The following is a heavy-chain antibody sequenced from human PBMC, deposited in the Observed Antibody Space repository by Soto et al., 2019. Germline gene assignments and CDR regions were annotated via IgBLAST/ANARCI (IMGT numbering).Heavy chain of an antibody. CDR3: ARHRLVSRYFDL. CDR2: IFYSGST. Sequence: LSLTCTVSGGFISSSNYYWGWLRQALGKELEWIGSIFYSGSTYHSPSLKSRVTMSVDTSKTAFSLQMTYVTAADTAVYYCARHRLVSRYFDLWGRGTLVTVSS. V-gene: IGHV4-39*01. J-gene: IGHJ2*01. D-gene: IGHD3-9*01. CDR1: GGFISSSNYY.